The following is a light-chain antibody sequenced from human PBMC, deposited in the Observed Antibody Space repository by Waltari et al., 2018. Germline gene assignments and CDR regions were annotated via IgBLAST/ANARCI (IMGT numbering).Light chain of an antibody. CDR3: GTWDSSLSGAV. Sequence: QSVLTQPPSVSAAPGQRVTISCSGGSSNIGKHYLSWYRQFPGTAPKLLIYEDTERTPCIPGRFSGSKSGTSATLDITGLQAGDEADYYCGTWDSSLSGAVFGGGTHLTVL. V-gene: IGLV1-51*02. CDR1: SSNIGKHY. CDR2: EDT. J-gene: IGLJ7*01.